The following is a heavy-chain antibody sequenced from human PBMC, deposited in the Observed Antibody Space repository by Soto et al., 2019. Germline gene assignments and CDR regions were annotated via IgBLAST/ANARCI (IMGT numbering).Heavy chain of an antibody. V-gene: IGHV1-69*12. D-gene: IGHD2-15*01. CDR2: IIPIFGTA. CDR3: ARVSLYCSGGSCYYSDY. Sequence: QVQLVQSGAEVKKPGSSVKVSCKASGGTFSSYAISWVRQAPGQGLEWMGGIIPIFGTANYAQKFQGRVTITADESTSTAYMELSSLRYEDTAVYYCARVSLYCSGGSCYYSDYWGQGTLVTVSS. CDR1: GGTFSSYA. J-gene: IGHJ4*02.